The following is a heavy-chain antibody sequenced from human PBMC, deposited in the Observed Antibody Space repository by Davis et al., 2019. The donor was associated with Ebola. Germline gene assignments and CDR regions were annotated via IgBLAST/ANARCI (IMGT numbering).Heavy chain of an antibody. V-gene: IGHV3-30*03. J-gene: IGHJ4*02. CDR2: ISFDGSDT. CDR1: GFTFPYSG. D-gene: IGHD4-17*01. CDR3: TTVIATVTTMAEVTDY. Sequence: SLKIPCATSGFTFPYSGIHWVRQAPGKGLEWVPVISFDGSDTYYADSVKGRFTISRHNSNTTVDLQMNSLKTEDTAVYYCTTVIATVTTMAEVTDYWGQGTLVTVSS.